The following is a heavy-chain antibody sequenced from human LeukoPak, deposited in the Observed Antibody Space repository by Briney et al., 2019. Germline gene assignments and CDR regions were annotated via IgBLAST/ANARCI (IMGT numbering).Heavy chain of an antibody. V-gene: IGHV4-34*01. Sequence: PSETLSLTCTVSGGSISSYYWTWIRQPPGKGLEWIGEINHSGSANYNPSLKSRVTISLDTSKNQFSLKLSSVTAADTAVYYCARGQGTVTTHWGQGTLVTVSS. CDR2: INHSGSA. J-gene: IGHJ4*02. CDR3: ARGQGTVTTH. D-gene: IGHD4-17*01. CDR1: GGSISSYY.